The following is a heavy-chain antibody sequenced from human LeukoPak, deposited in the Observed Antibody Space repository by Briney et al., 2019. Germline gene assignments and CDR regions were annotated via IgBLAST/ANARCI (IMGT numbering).Heavy chain of an antibody. CDR2: ISWNSGSI. V-gene: IGHV3-9*01. D-gene: IGHD3-22*01. Sequence: GGSLRLSCAASGFTFDDYAMHWVRQAPGKGLEWVSGISWNSGSIGYADSVKGRFTISRDNAKNSLYLQMNSLRAEDTALYYCAKDESYDSRGYGLDYWGQGTLVTVSS. CDR3: AKDESYDSRGYGLDY. CDR1: GFTFDDYA. J-gene: IGHJ4*02.